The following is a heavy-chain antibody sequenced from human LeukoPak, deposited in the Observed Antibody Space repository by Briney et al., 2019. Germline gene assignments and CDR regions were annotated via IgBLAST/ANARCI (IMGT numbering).Heavy chain of an antibody. CDR2: INTDGSST. CDR1: GFTFSSYW. CDR3: ARDGSGNYVYNWFDP. J-gene: IGHJ5*02. V-gene: IGHV3-74*01. Sequence: GGSLRLSCAASGFTFSSYWMHWVRQAPGKGLVWVSRINTDGSSTTYADSVKGRFTISRDNAENTLYLQMTSLRAEDTAVYYCARDGSGNYVYNWFDPWGQGTLVTVPS. D-gene: IGHD3-10*01.